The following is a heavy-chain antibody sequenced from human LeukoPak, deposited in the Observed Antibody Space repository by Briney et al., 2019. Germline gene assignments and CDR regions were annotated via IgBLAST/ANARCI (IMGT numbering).Heavy chain of an antibody. Sequence: ASVKLSCKSSGYTFTGNYMHWVRHAPGQGLEWMGWINPNSGGTNYAQKYQGRVTMTRDTSISTAYMELSRLRSDDTAVYYCARVGDDYKRTYYMDVWGKGTTVTVSS. D-gene: IGHD5-24*01. J-gene: IGHJ6*03. V-gene: IGHV1-2*02. CDR3: ARVGDDYKRTYYMDV. CDR2: INPNSGGT. CDR1: GYTFTGNY.